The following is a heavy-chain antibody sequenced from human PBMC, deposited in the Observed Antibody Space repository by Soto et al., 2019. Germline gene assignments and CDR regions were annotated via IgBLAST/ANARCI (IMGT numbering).Heavy chain of an antibody. CDR3: ARGYYYYDFWSGYPSYFDY. V-gene: IGHV1-18*04. CDR2: ISAYNGNT. J-gene: IGHJ4*02. CDR1: GYTFTSDG. Sequence: ASVKVSCKASGYTFTSDGISWVRQAPGQGLEWMGWISAYNGNTNYAQKLQGRVTMTTDTSTSTAYMELRSLRSDDTAVYYCARGYYYYDFWSGYPSYFDYWGQGTLVTVSS. D-gene: IGHD3-3*01.